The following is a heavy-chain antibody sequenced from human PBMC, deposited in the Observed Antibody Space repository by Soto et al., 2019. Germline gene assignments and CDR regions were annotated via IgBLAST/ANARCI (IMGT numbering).Heavy chain of an antibody. CDR3: SRSLDS. CDR1: GFTFSNFW. V-gene: IGHV3-7*01. CDR2: INPDGSEK. J-gene: IGHJ4*02. Sequence: GGSLRLSCAASGFTFSNFWMDWVRQAPGKGLEWVANINPDGSEKHYVDSVKGRFTISRDDARNSLYLQMSSLTAEDSALYYCSRSLDSWGQGTRVTVSS.